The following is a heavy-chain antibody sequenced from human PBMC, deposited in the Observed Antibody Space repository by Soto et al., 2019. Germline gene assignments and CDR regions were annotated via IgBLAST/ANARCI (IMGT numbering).Heavy chain of an antibody. J-gene: IGHJ6*02. V-gene: IGHV3-53*01. CDR3: TRDPATTLGYGMDV. Sequence: LRLSCAASGFIVSSSFMSWVRQAPGKGLEWVSVIYTTGSTYYVDSVKGRFTISRDDSRNTVYLQMNSLRAEDTAVYYCTRDPATTLGYGMDVWGQGTTVTVSS. CDR1: GFIVSSSF. CDR2: IYTTGST. D-gene: IGHD5-12*01.